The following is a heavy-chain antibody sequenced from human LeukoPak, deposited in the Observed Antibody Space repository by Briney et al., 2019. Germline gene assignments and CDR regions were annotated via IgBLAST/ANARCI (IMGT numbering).Heavy chain of an antibody. CDR2: ISAYNGNT. CDR3: ARRYGSGIIWFDP. D-gene: IGHD3-10*01. CDR1: GGTFSSYA. Sequence: GSSVKVSCKASGGTFSSYAISWVRQAPGQGLEWVGGISAYNGNTNYAQKLQGRVTMTTDTSTSTAYMELRSLRSDDTAVYYCARRYGSGIIWFDPWGQGTLVTVSS. J-gene: IGHJ5*02. V-gene: IGHV1-18*01.